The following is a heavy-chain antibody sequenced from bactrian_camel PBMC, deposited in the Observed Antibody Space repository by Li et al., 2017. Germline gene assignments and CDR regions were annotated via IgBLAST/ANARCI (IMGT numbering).Heavy chain of an antibody. V-gene: IGHV3S40*01. CDR2: IDSDGGST. J-gene: IGHJ4*01. Sequence: DVQLVESGGGLVQPGGSLRLSCAASGFTFSDYDISWVRQAPGKGLEWVSAIDSDGGSTYYADSVKGRFTISRDNAKNTLYLQMNSLKIEDSAVYYCATGYKYWHPYWCQGTQVTVS. D-gene: IGHD5*01. CDR3: ATGYKYWHPY. CDR1: GFTFSDYD.